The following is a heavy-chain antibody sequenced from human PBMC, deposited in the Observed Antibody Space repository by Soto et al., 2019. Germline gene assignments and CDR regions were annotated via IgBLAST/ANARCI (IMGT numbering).Heavy chain of an antibody. D-gene: IGHD2-15*01. V-gene: IGHV5-10-1*01. J-gene: IGHJ6*02. CDR1: GYSFTSYW. CDR3: ARRGVGYCSGGRCNSLGMDV. Sequence: PGESLKISCKGSGYSFTSYWISWVRQMPGKGLEWMGRIDPSDSYTNYSPSFQGHVTISADKSISTAYLRWSSLKASDTAMYYCARRGVGYCSGGRCNSLGMDVWGQGTTVTVSS. CDR2: IDPSDSYT.